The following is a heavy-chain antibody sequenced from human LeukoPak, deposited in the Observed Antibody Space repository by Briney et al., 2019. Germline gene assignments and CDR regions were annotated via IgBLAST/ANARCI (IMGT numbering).Heavy chain of an antibody. D-gene: IGHD2-15*01. CDR3: ARRPPSYCSGGSCYSAYYFDY. CDR2: IYHSGST. J-gene: IGHJ4*02. Sequence: PSETLSLTCSVSGYSFSSRYYWGWIRQPPGKGLEWIGTIYHSGSTYYNPSLKSRVTISVDTSKNQFSLKLTSVTAADTAVYYCARRPPSYCSGGSCYSAYYFDYWGQGTLVTVSS. CDR1: GYSFSSRYY. V-gene: IGHV4-38-2*01.